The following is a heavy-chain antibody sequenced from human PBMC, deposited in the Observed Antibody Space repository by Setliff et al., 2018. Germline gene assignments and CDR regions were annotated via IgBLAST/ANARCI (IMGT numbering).Heavy chain of an antibody. Sequence: SETLSLTCTVSGGSISSYYWSWIRQPPGKGLEWIRYIYYSGSTNYNPSLKSRVTISVDTSKNQFSLKLSSVTAADTAVYYCARGGGGSGYYFPFDYWGLGTLVTVSS. CDR1: GGSISSYY. V-gene: IGHV4-59*01. CDR3: ARGGGGSGYYFPFDY. CDR2: IYYSGST. J-gene: IGHJ4*02. D-gene: IGHD3-22*01.